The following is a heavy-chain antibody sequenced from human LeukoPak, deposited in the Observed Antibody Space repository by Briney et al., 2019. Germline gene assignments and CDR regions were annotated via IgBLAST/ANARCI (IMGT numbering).Heavy chain of an antibody. CDR1: GFTFSSYG. V-gene: IGHV3-30*02. J-gene: IGHJ5*02. Sequence: PGGSLRLSCAASGFTFSSYGMHWVRQAPGKGLEWVAFIRYDGSKKYFADSVKGRFTISRDNSKNTLYLQMNSLRAEDTAVYYCAKEMEFGGSRGPNDWFDPWGQGTLVTVSS. D-gene: IGHD2-15*01. CDR3: AKEMEFGGSRGPNDWFDP. CDR2: IRYDGSKK.